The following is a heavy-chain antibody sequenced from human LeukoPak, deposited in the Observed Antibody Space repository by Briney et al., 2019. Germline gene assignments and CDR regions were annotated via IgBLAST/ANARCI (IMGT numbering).Heavy chain of an antibody. CDR3: ARYMVRGVYYFDY. J-gene: IGHJ4*02. Sequence: PSETLSLTCTVSGGSISSYYWSWIRQPPGKGLEWIGYICYSGSTNYNPSLKSRVTISVDTSKNQFSLKLSSVTAADTAVYYCARYMVRGVYYFDYWGQGTLVTVSS. CDR1: GGSISSYY. CDR2: ICYSGST. V-gene: IGHV4-59*01. D-gene: IGHD3-10*01.